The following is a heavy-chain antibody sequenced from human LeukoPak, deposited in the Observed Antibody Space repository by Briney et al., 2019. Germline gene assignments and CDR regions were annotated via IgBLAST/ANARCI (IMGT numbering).Heavy chain of an antibody. J-gene: IGHJ6*03. Sequence: ASVKVSCKASGYTFTGYYMHWVRQAPGQGLERMGWINPNSGGTNYAQKFQGRVTMTRDTSISTAYMELSRLRSDDTAVYYCARGPVWGGGRRRHGSGSYYGDYYMDVWGKGTTVTVSS. CDR2: INPNSGGT. CDR3: ARGPVWGGGRRRHGSGSYYGDYYMDV. D-gene: IGHD3-10*01. CDR1: GYTFTGYY. V-gene: IGHV1-2*02.